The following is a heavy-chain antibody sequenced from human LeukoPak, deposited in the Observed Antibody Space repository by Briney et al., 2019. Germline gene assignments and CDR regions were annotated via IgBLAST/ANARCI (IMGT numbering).Heavy chain of an antibody. CDR3: AREMTTVTTSAFDY. CDR2: ISAYNGNT. D-gene: IGHD4-17*01. V-gene: IGHV1-18*01. CDR1: GYTSTSYG. Sequence: ASVKVSCKASGYTSTSYGISWVRQAPGQGLEWMGRISAYNGNTNYAQKLQGRVTMTTDTSTSTAYMELRSLRSDDTAVYYCAREMTTVTTSAFDYWGQGTLVTVSS. J-gene: IGHJ4*02.